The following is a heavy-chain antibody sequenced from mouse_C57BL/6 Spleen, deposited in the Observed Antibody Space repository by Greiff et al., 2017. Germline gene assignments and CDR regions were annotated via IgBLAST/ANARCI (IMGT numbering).Heavy chain of an antibody. V-gene: IGHV1-64*01. CDR2: IHPNSGST. CDR1: GYTFTSYW. CDR3: ARRTETYDGFHFDY. Sequence: QVQLQQPGAELVKPGASVKLSCKASGYTFTSYWMHWVKQRPGQGLEWIGMIHPNSGSTNYNEKFKSKATLTVDKSSSTAYMQLSSLTSEDSAVYYCARRTETYDGFHFDYWGQGTTLTVSS. D-gene: IGHD2-3*01. J-gene: IGHJ2*01.